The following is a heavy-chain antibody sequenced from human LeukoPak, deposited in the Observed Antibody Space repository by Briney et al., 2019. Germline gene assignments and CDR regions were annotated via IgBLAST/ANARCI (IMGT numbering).Heavy chain of an antibody. D-gene: IGHD4-17*01. CDR3: ASSTVTTFGYYYGMDV. J-gene: IGHJ6*02. V-gene: IGHV4-30-4*01. Sequence: SQTLSLACTVPGGSISSGDYYWSWIRQPPGKGLEWIGYIYYSGSTYYNPSLKSRVTISVDTSKNQFSLKLSSVTAADTAVYYCASSTVTTFGYYYGMDVWGQGTTVTVSS. CDR2: IYYSGST. CDR1: GGSISSGDYY.